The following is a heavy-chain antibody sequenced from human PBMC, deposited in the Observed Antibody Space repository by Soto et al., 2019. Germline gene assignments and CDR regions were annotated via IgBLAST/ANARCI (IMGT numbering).Heavy chain of an antibody. Sequence: QLQLQESGPGLVKPSQTLSLTCTVSGGSISSADYYWSWIRQSPGKGLEWIGYIYHSGATYYNPSLQSRLTMSIDTSKSQFSLGLTSVTAADTAVYYWARDDKGYGDVDCWGQGALVTVSS. V-gene: IGHV4-30-4*01. CDR1: GGSISSADYY. CDR3: ARDDKGYGDVDC. J-gene: IGHJ4*02. CDR2: IYHSGAT. D-gene: IGHD4-17*01.